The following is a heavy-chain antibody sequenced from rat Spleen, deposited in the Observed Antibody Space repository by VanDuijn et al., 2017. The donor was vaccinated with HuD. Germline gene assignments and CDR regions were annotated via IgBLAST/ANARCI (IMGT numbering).Heavy chain of an antibody. CDR1: GFTFSSFP. CDR3: TRGTYYRH. V-gene: IGHV5-46*01. D-gene: IGHD1-12*01. J-gene: IGHJ2*01. CDR2: ISISGGT. Sequence: EVQLVESGGGLVQPGRSMKLSCAASGFTFSSFPMAWVRQAPTKGLEWVATISISGGTHYPDSVKGRFTISRDIAKSTLYLQMNSLRSEDTATYYCTRGTYYRHWGQGVMVTVSS.